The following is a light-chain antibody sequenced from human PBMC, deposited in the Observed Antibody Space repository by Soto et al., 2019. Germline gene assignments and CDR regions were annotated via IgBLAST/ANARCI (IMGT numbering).Light chain of an antibody. CDR2: VNS. CDR1: SSNIGAGYD. Sequence: QPVLTQPPSVSGAPGQRVTISCTGSSSNIGAGYDVHWYQQLPGTAPKLLIYVNSNRPSGVPDRFSGSKSGTSASLAITGLQAEDEADYYCQSYDSSLSVVFGGGTNLTVL. V-gene: IGLV1-40*01. J-gene: IGLJ2*01. CDR3: QSYDSSLSVV.